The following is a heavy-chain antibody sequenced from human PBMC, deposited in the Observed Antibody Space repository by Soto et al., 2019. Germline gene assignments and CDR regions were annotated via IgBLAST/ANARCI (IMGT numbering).Heavy chain of an antibody. Sequence: ASVKVSCKASGYTFTSYGISWVRQAPGQGLEWMGWISAYNGNTNYAQKLQGRVTMTTDTSTSTAYMELRSLRSDDTAVYYCARDPYYYGSGSYSADYYYGMDVWGQGTTVTVSS. CDR3: ARDPYYYGSGSYSADYYYGMDV. CDR1: GYTFTSYG. D-gene: IGHD3-10*01. CDR2: ISAYNGNT. V-gene: IGHV1-18*01. J-gene: IGHJ6*02.